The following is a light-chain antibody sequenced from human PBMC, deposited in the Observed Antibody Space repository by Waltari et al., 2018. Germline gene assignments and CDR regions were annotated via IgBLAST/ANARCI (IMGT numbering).Light chain of an antibody. V-gene: IGKV4-1*01. CDR2: WAS. J-gene: IGKJ4*01. CDR3: QQYCSSPLT. CDR1: QGLLYSSVNTNC. Sequence: DIVLTQSPDSLAVSLGERATINCKSSQGLLYSSVNTNCLAWYQQKAGQPPKLLIYWASPREPGVPDQFSGSGSGTDFTLTISSLQAEDVAVYYCQQYCSSPLTFGGGTKVEIK.